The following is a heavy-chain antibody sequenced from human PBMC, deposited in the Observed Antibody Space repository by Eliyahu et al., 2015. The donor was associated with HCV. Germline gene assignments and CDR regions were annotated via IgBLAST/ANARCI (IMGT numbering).Heavy chain of an antibody. D-gene: IGHD6-19*01. CDR3: ARERIAVAGPPRGAFDI. CDR2: INPSGGST. Sequence: QVQLVQSGAEVKKPGASVKVSCKASGYTFTSYYMHWVRQAPGQGLEWMGIINPSGGSTSYAQKLQGRVTMTRDTSTSTVYMELSSLRSEDTAVYYCARERIAVAGPPRGAFDIWGQGTMVTVSS. V-gene: IGHV1-46*04. J-gene: IGHJ3*02. CDR1: GYTFTSYY.